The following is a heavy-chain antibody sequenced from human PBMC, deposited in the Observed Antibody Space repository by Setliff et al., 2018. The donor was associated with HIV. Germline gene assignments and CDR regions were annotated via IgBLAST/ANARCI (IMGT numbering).Heavy chain of an antibody. J-gene: IGHJ6*03. CDR3: ARGGSECCGADCYRYYYYYMDV. D-gene: IGHD2-21*01. Sequence: GGSLRLSCAASGFTFNSHWMHWVRQDPGKGLVWVSRINSDGSTTTYADSVKGRFTISRDNAKKMLYLQMNSLRAEDTAVYYCARGGSECCGADCYRYYYYYMDVWGKGTTVTVSS. CDR1: GFTFNSHW. V-gene: IGHV3-74*01. CDR2: INSDGSTT.